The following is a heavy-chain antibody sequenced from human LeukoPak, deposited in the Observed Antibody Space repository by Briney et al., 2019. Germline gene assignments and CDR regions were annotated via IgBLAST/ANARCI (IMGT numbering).Heavy chain of an antibody. CDR1: GFTFSSYG. D-gene: IGHD3-3*01. Sequence: GGSLRLSCAASGFTFSSYGMLWVRQAPGKGLEWVAFIRYDGSNKYYADSVKGRFTISRDNSKNTLYLQLNSLRAEDTAIYYCAHHGGGTIRIAAFDIWGQGTMVTVSS. CDR2: IRYDGSNK. V-gene: IGHV3-30*02. J-gene: IGHJ3*02. CDR3: AHHGGGTIRIAAFDI.